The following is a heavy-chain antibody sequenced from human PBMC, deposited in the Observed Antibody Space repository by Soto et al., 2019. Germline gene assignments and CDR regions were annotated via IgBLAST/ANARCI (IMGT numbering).Heavy chain of an antibody. CDR2: IYYSGST. Sequence: QVQLQESGPGLVKPSETLSLTCTVSGGSISSYYWSWIRQPPGKGLEWIGYIYYSGSTNYNPSLKSRVXXSXDXXKNQFSLKLSSVTAADTAVYYCASTGPTVTHHLDYWGQGTLVTVSS. V-gene: IGHV4-59*01. J-gene: IGHJ4*02. CDR1: GGSISSYY. D-gene: IGHD4-17*01. CDR3: ASTGPTVTHHLDY.